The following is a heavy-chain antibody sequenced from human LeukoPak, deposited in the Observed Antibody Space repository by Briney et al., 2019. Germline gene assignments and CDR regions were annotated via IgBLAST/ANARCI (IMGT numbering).Heavy chain of an antibody. CDR3: ALSVGYSYGFDY. D-gene: IGHD5-18*01. CDR2: IIPIFGTA. V-gene: IGHV1-69*06. CDR1: GYTFTGYF. J-gene: IGHJ4*02. Sequence: SVKVSCKTSGYTFTGYFIRWVRQAPGQGLEWMGGIIPIFGTANYAQKFQGRVTITADKSTSTAYMELSSLRSEDTAVYYCALSVGYSYGFDYWGQGTLVTVSS.